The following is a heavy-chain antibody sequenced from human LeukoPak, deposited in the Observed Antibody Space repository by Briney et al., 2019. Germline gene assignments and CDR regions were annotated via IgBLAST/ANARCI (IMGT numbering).Heavy chain of an antibody. D-gene: IGHD1-1*01. CDR3: ARVPGILGDYYYGMDV. Sequence: GGSLRLSCAASGFTFSSYEMNWVRQAPGKGLEWVSYISSSGSTIYYADSVKGRFTISRDNAKNSLYLQMNSLRAEDTAVYYCARVPGILGDYYYGMDVGGKGTTVTVSS. V-gene: IGHV3-48*03. CDR2: ISSSGSTI. J-gene: IGHJ6*04. CDR1: GFTFSSYE.